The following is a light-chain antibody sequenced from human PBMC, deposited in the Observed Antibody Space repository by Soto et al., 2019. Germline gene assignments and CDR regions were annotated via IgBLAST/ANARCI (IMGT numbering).Light chain of an antibody. V-gene: IGKV3-20*01. CDR2: GAS. CDR1: QSVSSSH. CDR3: HQYGNSPPLT. Sequence: EIVLTQSPGTLSLSPGERATLSCRASQSVSSSHLAWYQQRPGQAPRLLIYGASTRASDIPDRFSGSGSGSDFTLNISRLEPEDFAVYFCHQYGNSPPLTFGGGTKVDIK. J-gene: IGKJ4*01.